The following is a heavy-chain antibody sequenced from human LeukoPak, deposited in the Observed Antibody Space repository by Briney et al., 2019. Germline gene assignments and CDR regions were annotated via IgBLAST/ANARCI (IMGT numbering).Heavy chain of an antibody. Sequence: GGSLRLSYAASGFTFSSYSMNWVRQAPGKGLEWVSSISSSSSYIYYADSVKGRFTISRDNAKNSLYLQMNSLRAEDTAVYYCAREVVIWFGELKRNWFDPWGQGTLVTVSS. CDR2: ISSSSSYI. J-gene: IGHJ5*02. V-gene: IGHV3-21*01. D-gene: IGHD3-10*01. CDR1: GFTFSSYS. CDR3: AREVVIWFGELKRNWFDP.